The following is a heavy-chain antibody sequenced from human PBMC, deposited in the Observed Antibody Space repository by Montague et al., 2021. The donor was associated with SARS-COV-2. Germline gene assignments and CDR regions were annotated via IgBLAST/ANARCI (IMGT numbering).Heavy chain of an antibody. J-gene: IGHJ6*02. D-gene: IGHD6-19*01. CDR2: IYSSGST. CDR3: ARERAIPVAGYYYYAMDV. V-gene: IGHV4-4*07. CDR1: SDSISNYY. Sequence: SETLSLTCSVSSDSISNYYWTWVRQPAGRGLQWIGRIYSSGSTNYNPSLKSRITMSVDTSKKQVSPKMNSVTAADTALYYCARERAIPVAGYYYYAMDVWGQGTTVTVSS.